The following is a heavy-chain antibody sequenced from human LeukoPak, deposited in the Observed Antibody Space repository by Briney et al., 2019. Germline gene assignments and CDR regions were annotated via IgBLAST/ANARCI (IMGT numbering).Heavy chain of an antibody. V-gene: IGHV4-34*01. J-gene: IGHJ4*02. CDR3: ARGSGYSYGYFLY. CDR1: GGSFSGYY. D-gene: IGHD5-18*01. Sequence: SETLSLTCAVYGGSFSGYYWSWIRQPPGKGLEWIGEINHSGSTNYNPSLKSRVTISVDTSKNQFSPKLSSVTAADTAVYYCARGSGYSYGYFLYWGQGTLVTVSS. CDR2: INHSGST.